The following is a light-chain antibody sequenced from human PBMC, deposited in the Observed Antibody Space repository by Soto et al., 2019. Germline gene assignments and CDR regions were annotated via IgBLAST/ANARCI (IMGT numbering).Light chain of an antibody. J-gene: IGKJ1*01. CDR1: QSISSY. CDR2: AAS. V-gene: IGKV1-39*01. CDR3: QQSYCTPWT. Sequence: DIQMTQSPSSLSASVGDRVTITCRASQSISSYLNWYQQKPGKAPKLLIYAASSLQSGVPSRFSGSGSATDFTLTISSLPPEGFATYYDQQSYCTPWTFGHGTKVEIK.